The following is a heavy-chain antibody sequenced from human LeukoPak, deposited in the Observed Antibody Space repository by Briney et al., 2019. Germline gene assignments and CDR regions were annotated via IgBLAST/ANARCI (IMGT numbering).Heavy chain of an antibody. CDR1: GFTFSSYS. J-gene: IGHJ5*02. D-gene: IGHD3-3*01. CDR2: ISSSSSYI. CDR3: ARDIISYYDFWSGNSNWFDP. V-gene: IGHV3-21*01. Sequence: GGSLRLSCADSGFTFSSYSMNWVRQAPGKGLEWVSSISSSSSYIYYADSVKGRFTISRDNAKNSLYLQMNSLRAEDTAVYYCARDIISYYDFWSGNSNWFDPWGQGTLVTVSS.